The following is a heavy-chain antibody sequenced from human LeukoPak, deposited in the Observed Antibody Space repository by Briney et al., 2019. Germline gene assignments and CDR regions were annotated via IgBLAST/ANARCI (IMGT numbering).Heavy chain of an antibody. CDR2: INWNGGST. D-gene: IGHD3-22*01. J-gene: IGHJ4*02. CDR1: GFTFDDYG. CDR3: ARDQWYYDSSGPISFDY. V-gene: IGHV3-20*04. Sequence: PGGSLRLSCAASGFTFDDYGMSWVRQAPGKGLEWVSGINWNGGSTGYADSVKGRFTISRDNAKNSLYPQMNSLRAEDTALYYCARDQWYYDSSGPISFDYWGQGALVTVSS.